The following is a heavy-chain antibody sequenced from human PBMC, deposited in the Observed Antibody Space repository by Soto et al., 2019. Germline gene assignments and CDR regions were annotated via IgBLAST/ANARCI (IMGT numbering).Heavy chain of an antibody. D-gene: IGHD6-13*01. CDR3: VRCGWAAGLGWFDP. CDR1: GYTFINYG. CDR2: TSTYNGNT. J-gene: IGHJ5*02. Sequence: QVQLVQSGVEVKKPGASVKVSCKTSGYTFINYGINWVRQAPGQGLEWMGWTSTYNGNTKPAQKFQDRLIMTRDISTRTAYMELRSLRSDDTAVYYCVRCGWAAGLGWFDPWGQGTLVTVSS. V-gene: IGHV1-18*01.